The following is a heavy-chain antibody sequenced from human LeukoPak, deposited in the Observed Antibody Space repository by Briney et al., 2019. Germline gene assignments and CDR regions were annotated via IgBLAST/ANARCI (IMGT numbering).Heavy chain of an antibody. CDR1: GYTFTGYY. CDR3: ARGPPLRAYYFDY. D-gene: IGHD3-10*01. CDR2: INPNSGGT. J-gene: IGHJ4*02. Sequence: ASVKVSCKASGYTFTGYYMHWVRQAPGQGLEWMGWINPNSGGTNYAQKFQGWVTTTRDTSISTAYMELSRLRSDDTAVYYCARGPPLRAYYFDYWGQGTLVTVSS. V-gene: IGHV1-2*04.